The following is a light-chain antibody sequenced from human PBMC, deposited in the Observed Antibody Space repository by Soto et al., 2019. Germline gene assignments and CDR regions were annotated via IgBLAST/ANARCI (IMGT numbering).Light chain of an antibody. CDR2: GAY. CDR3: QQYGSSPRT. J-gene: IGKJ2*01. V-gene: IGKV3-20*01. CDR1: QSVSSSY. Sequence: EIVLTQSPGTLSLSPGERATLSCRASQSVSSSYLAWYQQKPGQAPRLLIYGAYSRATGIPDGFSGSGSGTDFPLTISRLEPEDFAVYYCQQYGSSPRTFGQGTKLEIK.